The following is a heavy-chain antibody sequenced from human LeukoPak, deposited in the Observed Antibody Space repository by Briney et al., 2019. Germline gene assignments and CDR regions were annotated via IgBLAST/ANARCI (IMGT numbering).Heavy chain of an antibody. J-gene: IGHJ4*02. D-gene: IGHD6-25*01. CDR2: ISSSSSYI. CDR1: GFTFSSYS. V-gene: IGHV3-21*04. Sequence: GGSLRLSCAASGFTFSSYSMNWVRQAPGKGLEWVSSISSSSSYIYYADSVKGRFTISRDNAKNSLYLQMNSLRAEDTALYYCAKGGPQRYYFDYWGQGTLVTVSS. CDR3: AKGGPQRYYFDY.